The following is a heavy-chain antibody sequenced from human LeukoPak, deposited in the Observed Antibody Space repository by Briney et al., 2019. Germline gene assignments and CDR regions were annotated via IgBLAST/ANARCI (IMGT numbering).Heavy chain of an antibody. J-gene: IGHJ5*02. CDR3: ARDLRREPENWFDP. D-gene: IGHD1-26*01. CDR1: GGSFSSYY. CDR2: IYTSGST. V-gene: IGHV4-4*07. Sequence: SETLSLTCAVYGGSFSSYYWSWIRQPAGKGLEWIGRIYTSGSTNYNPSLKSRVTMSVDTSKNQFSLKLSSVTAADTAVYYCARDLRREPENWFDPWGQGTLVTVSS.